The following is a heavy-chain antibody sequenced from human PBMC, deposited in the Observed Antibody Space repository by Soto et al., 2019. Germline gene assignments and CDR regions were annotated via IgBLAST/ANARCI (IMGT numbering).Heavy chain of an antibody. CDR3: AKRVAYRSSSAYFDC. J-gene: IGHJ4*02. CDR2: ISDSGSDT. CDR1: GFTFNNYA. D-gene: IGHD6-6*01. V-gene: IGHV3-23*01. Sequence: EVHLLESGGGLVQPGGSLRLSCAASGFTFNNYAMTWVRQAPGKGLEWVSSISDSGSDTYYADSVKGRFTVSRDNSKNTLYLQMNSLRVEDTAVYYCAKRVAYRSSSAYFDCWGQGTLVTVSS.